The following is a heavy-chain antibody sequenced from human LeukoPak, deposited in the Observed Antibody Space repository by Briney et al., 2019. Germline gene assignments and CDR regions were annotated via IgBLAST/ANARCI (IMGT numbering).Heavy chain of an antibody. CDR3: ARDSHCYRSAFDI. D-gene: IGHD2-21*02. V-gene: IGHV4-59*12. Sequence: SETLSLTCTVSGGSISSYYWSWIRQPPGKGLEWIGYIYYSGSTYYNPSLKSRVTISVDRSKNQFSLKLSSVTAADTAVYYCARDSHCYRSAFDIWGQGTMVTVSS. J-gene: IGHJ3*02. CDR2: IYYSGST. CDR1: GGSISSYY.